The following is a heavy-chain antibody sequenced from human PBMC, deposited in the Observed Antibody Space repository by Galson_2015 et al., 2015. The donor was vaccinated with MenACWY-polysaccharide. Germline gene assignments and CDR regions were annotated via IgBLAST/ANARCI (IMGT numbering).Heavy chain of an antibody. D-gene: IGHD3-3*01. CDR3: ARAGIGDVVPTARFSPAPDY. CDR2: ISGNGDNT. CDR1: GFTFNNFA. V-gene: IGHV3-23*01. Sequence: SLRLSCAASGFTFNNFAMSWVRQAPGKGPEWVSAISGNGDNTYYADSVRGRFTISRDTSRNTLYLQMRSLRADDTALYYCARAGIGDVVPTARFSPAPDYWGQGTLVTVSS. J-gene: IGHJ4*02.